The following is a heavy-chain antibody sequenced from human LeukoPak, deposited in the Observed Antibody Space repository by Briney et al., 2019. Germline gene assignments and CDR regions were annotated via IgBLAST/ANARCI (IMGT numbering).Heavy chain of an antibody. Sequence: PSETLSLTCTVSGGSISSSNYYWGWIRQPPGKGLEWIGTIYYNGRTHYNPSLKSRVTISVDTSKNQFSLKLSSVTAADTAVYYCARHTSPQTTMVRGVITGGYNWFDPWGQGTLVTVSS. CDR3: ARHTSPQTTMVRGVITGGYNWFDP. V-gene: IGHV4-39*01. CDR2: IYYNGRT. D-gene: IGHD3-10*01. J-gene: IGHJ5*02. CDR1: GGSISSSNYY.